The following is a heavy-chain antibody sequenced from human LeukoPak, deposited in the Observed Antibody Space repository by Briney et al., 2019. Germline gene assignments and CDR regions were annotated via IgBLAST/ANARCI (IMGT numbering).Heavy chain of an antibody. CDR2: IIPILGIA. CDR1: GGTFSSYA. CDR3: AREGVVPAATYNWFDP. V-gene: IGHV1-69*04. Sequence: ASVKVSCKASGGTFSSYAISWVRQAPGQGLEWMGRIIPILGIANYAQKFQGRVTITADKSTSTAYMELSSLRSEDTAVYYCAREGVVPAATYNWFDPWGQGTLVTVSS. J-gene: IGHJ5*02. D-gene: IGHD2-2*01.